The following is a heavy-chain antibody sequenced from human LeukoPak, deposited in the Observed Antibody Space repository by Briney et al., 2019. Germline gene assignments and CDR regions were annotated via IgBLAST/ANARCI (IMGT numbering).Heavy chain of an antibody. J-gene: IGHJ3*02. V-gene: IGHV3-23*01. D-gene: IGHD4-23*01. CDR1: GFTFSNAW. CDR3: ARGEMTTVALGRFDAFDI. CDR2: ISGSGGST. Sequence: PGGSLRLSCAASGFTFSNAWMSWVRQAPGKGLEWVSAISGSGGSTYYADSVKGRFTISRDNSKNTLYLQMNSLRAEDTAVYYCARGEMTTVALGRFDAFDIWGQGTMVTVSS.